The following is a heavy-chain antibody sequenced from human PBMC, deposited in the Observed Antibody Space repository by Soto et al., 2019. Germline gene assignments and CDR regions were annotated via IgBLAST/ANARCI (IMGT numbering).Heavy chain of an antibody. D-gene: IGHD3-22*01. Sequence: PGGSLRLSCAASGFTFSSYGMHWVRQAPGKGLEWVAVISYDGSNKYYADSVKGRFTISRDNSKNTLYLQMNSLRAEDTAVYYCAKDSTPITMIVEYVDYWGQGTLVTVSS. CDR2: ISYDGSNK. J-gene: IGHJ4*02. CDR3: AKDSTPITMIVEYVDY. CDR1: GFTFSSYG. V-gene: IGHV3-30*18.